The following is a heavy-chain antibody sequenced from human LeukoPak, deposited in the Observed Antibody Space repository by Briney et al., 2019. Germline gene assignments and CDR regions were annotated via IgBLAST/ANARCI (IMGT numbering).Heavy chain of an antibody. CDR2: ISYDGSNK. Sequence: AGGSLRLSCAASGFTFSSYGMHWVRQAPGKGLEWVAVISYDGSNKYYADSVKGRFTISRDNSKNTLYLQMNSLRAEDMAVYYCAKAIDYSNAPSWYWGQGTLVTVSS. J-gene: IGHJ4*02. D-gene: IGHD4-11*01. V-gene: IGHV3-30*18. CDR1: GFTFSSYG. CDR3: AKAIDYSNAPSWY.